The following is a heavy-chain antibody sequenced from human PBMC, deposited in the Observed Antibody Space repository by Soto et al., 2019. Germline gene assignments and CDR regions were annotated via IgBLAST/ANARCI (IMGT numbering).Heavy chain of an antibody. V-gene: IGHV5-51*01. D-gene: IGHD2-2*01. CDR2: IYPGDSDT. Sequence: GESLKISCKGSGYSFTSYWIGWVRQMPGKGLEWMGIIYPGDSDTRYSPSFQGQVTISADKTISTAYLQWSSLKASDTAMYYCARHYCSSTSCYPVYYYYYGMDVWGQGTTVTVSS. CDR1: GYSFTSYW. J-gene: IGHJ6*02. CDR3: ARHYCSSTSCYPVYYYYYGMDV.